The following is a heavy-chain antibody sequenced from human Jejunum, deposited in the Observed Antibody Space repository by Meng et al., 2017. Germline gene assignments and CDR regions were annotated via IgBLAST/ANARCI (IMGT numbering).Heavy chain of an antibody. CDR1: GGSISGSYDY. J-gene: IGHJ4*02. D-gene: IGHD3-10*01. Sequence: QLQLQESGAGLVKASETLSLTCTLSGGSISGSYDYWGWIRQPPGKGLDWTGTISYSGSTYYNPSLTSRVTISMDTSKNQFSLKLSSVTAADTAVYYCARHFSGSGTWFFDSWGQGALVTVSS. V-gene: IGHV4-39*01. CDR2: ISYSGST. CDR3: ARHFSGSGTWFFDS.